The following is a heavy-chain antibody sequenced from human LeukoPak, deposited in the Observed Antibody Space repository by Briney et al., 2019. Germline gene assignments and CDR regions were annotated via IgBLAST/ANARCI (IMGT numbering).Heavy chain of an antibody. D-gene: IGHD3-10*01. V-gene: IGHV3-23*01. Sequence: GGSLRLSCVGSGFNFNTYAMIWVRQSAVKGLEWVSAISTSGDRTYYADSVTGRFTISRDNSKNTLYLQMNSLRAEDTAVYYCAKYAFQGVIKRSLFDYWGQGTLVTVSS. CDR1: GFNFNTYA. CDR2: ISTSGDRT. CDR3: AKYAFQGVIKRSLFDY. J-gene: IGHJ4*02.